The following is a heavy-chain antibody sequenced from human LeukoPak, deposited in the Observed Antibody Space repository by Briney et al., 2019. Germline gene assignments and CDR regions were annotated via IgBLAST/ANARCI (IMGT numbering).Heavy chain of an antibody. CDR3: ARVGTSGGYYYYGMDV. D-gene: IGHD2-15*01. J-gene: IGHJ6*02. Sequence: SVKVSCKASGGTFISYAISWVRQAPGQGLEWMGGIIPIFGTANYAQKFQGRVTITADESTSTAYMELSSLRSEDTAVYYCARVGTSGGYYYYGMDVWGQGTTVTVSS. V-gene: IGHV1-69*13. CDR2: IIPIFGTA. CDR1: GGTFISYA.